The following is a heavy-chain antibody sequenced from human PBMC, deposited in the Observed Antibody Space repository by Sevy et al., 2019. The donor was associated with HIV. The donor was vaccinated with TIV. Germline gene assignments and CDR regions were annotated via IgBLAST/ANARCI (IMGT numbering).Heavy chain of an antibody. D-gene: IGHD4-17*01. CDR1: GFTFSTYW. Sequence: GGSLRLSCGASGFTFSTYWMSWVRQAPGKGLEWVANIKPDGSDKYYVGSLKGRFTIYRDNAKNSLYLEMNNLGAEDTAVYYCARVIDYGELGNWFDPWGQGTLVTVSS. J-gene: IGHJ5*02. V-gene: IGHV3-7*01. CDR2: IKPDGSDK. CDR3: ARVIDYGELGNWFDP.